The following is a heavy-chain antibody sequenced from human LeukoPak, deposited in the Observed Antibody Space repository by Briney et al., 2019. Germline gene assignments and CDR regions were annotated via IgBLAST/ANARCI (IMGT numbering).Heavy chain of an antibody. J-gene: IGHJ4*02. D-gene: IGHD5-18*01. CDR2: IRYDGSNK. CDR1: GFTFSSYG. V-gene: IGHV3-30*02. Sequence: PGGSLRLSCAASGFTFSSYGMHWVRQAPGKGLEWVAFIRYDGSNKYYADSVKGRFIISRDNSKNTLYLQMNSLRAEDTAVYYCAKSRGYSYGYPFDYWGQGTLVTVSS. CDR3: AKSRGYSYGYPFDY.